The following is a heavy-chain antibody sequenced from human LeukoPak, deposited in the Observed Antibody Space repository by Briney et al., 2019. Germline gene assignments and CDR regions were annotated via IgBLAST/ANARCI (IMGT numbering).Heavy chain of an antibody. J-gene: IGHJ4*02. CDR1: GGSISSGGYY. CDR3: ARLLTPNGYYFDY. CDR2: IYYSGST. V-gene: IGHV4-31*03. D-gene: IGHD1-26*01. Sequence: PSETLSLTCTVSGGSISSGGYYWSWIRQHPGKGLEWIGYIYYSGSTYYNPSLKSRVTISVDTSKNQFSLKLSSVTAADTAVYYCARLLTPNGYYFDYWGRRTLVTVSS.